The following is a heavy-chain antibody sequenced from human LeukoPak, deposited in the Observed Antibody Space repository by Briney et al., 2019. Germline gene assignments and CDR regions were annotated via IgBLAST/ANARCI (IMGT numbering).Heavy chain of an antibody. V-gene: IGHV3-48*03. J-gene: IGHJ4*02. D-gene: IGHD3-16*02. CDR1: GFTFSSYE. CDR3: ASEAYDYVWGSYRYHFDY. Sequence: GGSLRLSCAASGFTFSSYEMNWVRQAPGKGLEWVSYISSSGSTIYYADSVKGRFTISRDNAKNSLYLQMNSLRAEDTAVYYCASEAYDYVWGSYRYHFDYWDQGTLVTVSS. CDR2: ISSSGSTI.